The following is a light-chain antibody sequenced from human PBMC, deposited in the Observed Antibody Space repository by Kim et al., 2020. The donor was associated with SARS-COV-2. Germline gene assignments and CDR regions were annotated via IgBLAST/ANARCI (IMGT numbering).Light chain of an antibody. CDR3: NSRDNNDNVL. J-gene: IGLJ2*01. V-gene: IGLV3-19*01. Sequence: VASVQTVRSTFKGDIRRSYSTTWFQQKPGQAPIVVFYVKTDRPSGIPDRCSGSSSGNTASLTITATQSGDEADYYCNSRDNNDNVLFGGGTQLTVL. CDR1: IRRSYS. CDR2: VKT.